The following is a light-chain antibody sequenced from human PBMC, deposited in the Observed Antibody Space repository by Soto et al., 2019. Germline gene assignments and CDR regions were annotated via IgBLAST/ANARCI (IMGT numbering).Light chain of an antibody. J-gene: IGLJ1*01. Sequence: QSVLTQPRSVSGSPGQSVTISCTGPSSDVGGYNYVSWYQHHPGKAPKVIIYDVTKRPSGVPDRFSGSKSGSTASLTISGLQADDEADYYCCAYAGRFVFGTGTKLTVL. CDR1: SSDVGGYNY. V-gene: IGLV2-11*01. CDR2: DVT. CDR3: CAYAGRFV.